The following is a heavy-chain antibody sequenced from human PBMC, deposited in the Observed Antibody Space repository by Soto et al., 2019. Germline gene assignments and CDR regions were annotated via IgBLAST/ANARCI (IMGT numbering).Heavy chain of an antibody. Sequence: GGSLRLSCAASGFTFSSYWMSWVRQAPGKGLEWVANIKQDGSEKYYVDSVKGRFTISRDNAKNSLYLQMNSLRAEDTAVYYCARAQFYDFWSGLMGGPFDYWGQGTLVTVSS. D-gene: IGHD3-3*01. CDR2: IKQDGSEK. J-gene: IGHJ4*02. CDR1: GFTFSSYW. V-gene: IGHV3-7*01. CDR3: ARAQFYDFWSGLMGGPFDY.